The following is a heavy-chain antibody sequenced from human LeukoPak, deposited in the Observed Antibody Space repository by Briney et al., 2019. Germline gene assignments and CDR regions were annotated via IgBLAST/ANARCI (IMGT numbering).Heavy chain of an antibody. V-gene: IGHV4-30-2*01. J-gene: IGHJ4*02. CDR3: ARGPYSYGPFDY. D-gene: IGHD5-18*01. CDR2: IYHSGST. Sequence: SETLSLTCAVSGGSISSGGYSWSWIRQPPGKGLEWIGYIYHSGSTYYNPSLKSRVTISVDRSKNQFSLKLSSVTAADTAVYYCARGPYSYGPFDYWGQGTLVTVSS. CDR1: GGSISSGGYS.